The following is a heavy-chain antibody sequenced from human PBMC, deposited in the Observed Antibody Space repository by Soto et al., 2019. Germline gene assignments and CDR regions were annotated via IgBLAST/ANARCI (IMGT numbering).Heavy chain of an antibody. CDR3: ARVLYYDILTGYSYRHY. V-gene: IGHV4-31*03. D-gene: IGHD3-9*01. CDR2: IYYSGST. CDR1: GGSISSGGYY. Sequence: PPETLSLTCTFSGGSISSGGYYWSWIRQNPGKGLEWIGYIYYSGSTYYNPSLKSRVTISVDTSKNQFSLKLSSVTAADTAVYYCARVLYYDILTGYSYRHYWGQGTLVTVSS. J-gene: IGHJ4*02.